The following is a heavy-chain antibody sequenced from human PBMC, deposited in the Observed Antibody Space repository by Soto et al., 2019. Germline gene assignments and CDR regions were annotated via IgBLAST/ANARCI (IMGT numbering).Heavy chain of an antibody. Sequence: SETLSLTCAVSGGSFSGYYWSWIRQPPGKGLEWIGEINHSGSTNYNPSLKSRVTMSVDTSKNQFSLTLTSVTAADTAVYFCARGGNGWYQDYWGPGTLVTVSS. CDR2: INHSGST. V-gene: IGHV4-34*01. D-gene: IGHD6-19*01. J-gene: IGHJ4*02. CDR3: ARGGNGWYQDY. CDR1: GGSFSGYY.